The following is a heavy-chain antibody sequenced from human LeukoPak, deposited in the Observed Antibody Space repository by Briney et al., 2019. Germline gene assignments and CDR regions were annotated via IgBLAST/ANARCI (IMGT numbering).Heavy chain of an antibody. D-gene: IGHD3-3*01. CDR3: ARVALDDFWSGHHPIMGYYYYYMDV. J-gene: IGHJ6*03. CDR2: ISSSSSYI. V-gene: IGHV3-21*04. Sequence: GGSLRLSCAASGFTFSSYSMNWVRQAPGKGLEWVSSISSSSSYIYYADSVKGRFTISRDNAKNSLYLQMNSLRAEDTALYHCARVALDDFWSGHHPIMGYYYYYMDVWGKGTTVTVSS. CDR1: GFTFSSYS.